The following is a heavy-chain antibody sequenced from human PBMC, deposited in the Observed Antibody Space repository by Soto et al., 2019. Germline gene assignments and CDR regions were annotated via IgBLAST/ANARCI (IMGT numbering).Heavy chain of an antibody. J-gene: IGHJ6*03. CDR3: ASIPTITIFGVVIPSYYMDV. CDR2: SNSDGSST. CDR1: GFTFSSYW. V-gene: IGHV3-74*01. Sequence: GGSLRLSCAASGFTFSSYWMHWVRQAPGKGLVWVSRSNSDGSSTSYADSVKGRFTISRDNAKNTLYLQMSSLRAEDTAVYYCASIPTITIFGVVIPSYYMDVWGKGTTVTVSS. D-gene: IGHD3-3*01.